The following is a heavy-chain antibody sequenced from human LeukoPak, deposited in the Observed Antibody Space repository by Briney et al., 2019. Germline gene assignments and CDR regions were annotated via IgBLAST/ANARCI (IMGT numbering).Heavy chain of an antibody. D-gene: IGHD1-26*01. V-gene: IGHV3-7*03. CDR3: AALIIGRPFDY. Sequence: GSLRPSCVASGFTFSAYWMSWVRQAPGKGLEYMASIKQDGSETYYVDSVKGRFTISRDNAKDSLDLQMNNLRAEDTAVYYCAALIIGRPFDYWGQGTLVIVSS. J-gene: IGHJ4*02. CDR1: GFTFSAYW. CDR2: IKQDGSET.